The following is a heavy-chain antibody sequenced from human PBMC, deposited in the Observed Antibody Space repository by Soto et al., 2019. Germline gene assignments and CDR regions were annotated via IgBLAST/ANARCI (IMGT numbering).Heavy chain of an antibody. Sequence: ASVKVSCRASGYTFTSYYMHWVRQAPGQGLEWMGIINPSGGSTSYAQKFQGRVTMTRDTSTSTVYMELSSLRSEDTAVYYCARDVAVAPTADYYGMDVWGQGTTVTVYS. CDR3: ARDVAVAPTADYYGMDV. J-gene: IGHJ6*02. V-gene: IGHV1-46*01. CDR1: GYTFTSYY. D-gene: IGHD6-19*01. CDR2: INPSGGST.